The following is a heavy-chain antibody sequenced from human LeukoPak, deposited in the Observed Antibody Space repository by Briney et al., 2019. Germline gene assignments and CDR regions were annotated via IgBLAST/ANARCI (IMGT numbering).Heavy chain of an antibody. D-gene: IGHD3-3*01. J-gene: IGHJ6*03. V-gene: IGHV3-48*03. CDR1: GFTFSSYE. Sequence: GGSLRLSCAASGFTFSSYEMNWVRQAPGKGLEWVSYISSSGSTIYYADSVKGRFTISRDNAKNSLYLQMNSLRAEDTAVYYCARVPLMYYDLWSGPRYYYYYYMDVWGKGTTVTVSS. CDR3: ARVPLMYYDLWSGPRYYYYYYMDV. CDR2: ISSSGSTI.